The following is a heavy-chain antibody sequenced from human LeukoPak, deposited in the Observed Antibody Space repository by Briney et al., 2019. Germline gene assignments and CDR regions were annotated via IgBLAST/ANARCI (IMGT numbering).Heavy chain of an antibody. CDR3: AKSKGIAAAGLEDY. J-gene: IGHJ4*02. Sequence: GGSLRLSCAASGFTFSSYAMSWVLQAPGKGLEWVSAISGSGGSTHYADSVKGRFAISRDNSKNTLYLQMNSLRAEDTAVYYCAKSKGIAAAGLEDYWGQGTLVTVSS. CDR1: GFTFSSYA. V-gene: IGHV3-23*01. CDR2: ISGSGGST. D-gene: IGHD6-13*01.